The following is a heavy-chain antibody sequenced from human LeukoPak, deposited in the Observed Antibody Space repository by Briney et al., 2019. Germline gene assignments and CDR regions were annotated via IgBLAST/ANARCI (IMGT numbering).Heavy chain of an antibody. CDR3: ARLRSVAGGTFYFDY. CDR1: GGSISSGGYY. CDR2: ISCSGTT. V-gene: IGHV4-31*03. J-gene: IGHJ4*02. Sequence: SQTLSLTCTVSGGSISSGGYYWSWIRQFPRKGLEWIYYISCSGTTYYNPSLKSRVTISVATSKNQFSLKLTSVTAADTAVYYCARLRSVAGGTFYFDYWGQGILVTVSS. D-gene: IGHD6-13*01.